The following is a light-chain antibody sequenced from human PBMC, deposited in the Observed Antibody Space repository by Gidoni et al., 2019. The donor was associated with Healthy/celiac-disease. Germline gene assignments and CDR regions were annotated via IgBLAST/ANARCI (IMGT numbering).Light chain of an antibody. CDR1: QSVSSN. Sequence: DIVMTQSPATLSVSPGERATLSCRASQSVSSNLAWYQQKPGQAPRLLIYGASTRATGIPARFSGSGSGTEFTLTISSLQSEDFAVYYCQQRRTFGQGTKVEIK. V-gene: IGKV3-15*01. J-gene: IGKJ1*01. CDR3: QQRRT. CDR2: GAS.